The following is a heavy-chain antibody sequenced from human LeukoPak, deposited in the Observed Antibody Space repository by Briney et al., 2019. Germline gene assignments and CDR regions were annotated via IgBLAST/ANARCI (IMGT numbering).Heavy chain of an antibody. CDR2: ISDYSGNT. CDR3: VRSIEMSYGSRSHMDV. D-gene: IGHD3-10*01. J-gene: IGHJ6*02. CDR1: GYSLSSNG. Sequence: ASVKVSCKASGYSLSSNGISWARQAPGQGLEWMGWISDYSGNTKYAQNFQDRVTLTTDRSTNTAYMELRSLRTEDTAVYYCVRSIEMSYGSRSHMDVWGQGTTVTVSS. V-gene: IGHV1-18*01.